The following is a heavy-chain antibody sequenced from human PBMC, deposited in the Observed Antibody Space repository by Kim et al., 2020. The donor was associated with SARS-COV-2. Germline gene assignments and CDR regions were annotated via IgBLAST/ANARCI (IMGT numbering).Heavy chain of an antibody. D-gene: IGHD6-6*01. CDR2: INHSGST. Sequence: SETLSLTCAVYGGSFSGYYWSWIRQPPGKGLEWIGEINHSGSTNYNPSLTSRVTISVATSKNKYYLTLSSVTAADTAVYYCATRRITARRDAFDIWGQGTMVTVSS. J-gene: IGHJ3*02. CDR1: GGSFSGYY. V-gene: IGHV4-34*01. CDR3: ATRRITARRDAFDI.